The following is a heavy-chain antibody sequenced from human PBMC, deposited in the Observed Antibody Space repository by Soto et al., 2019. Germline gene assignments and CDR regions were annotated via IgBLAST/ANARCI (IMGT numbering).Heavy chain of an antibody. V-gene: IGHV5-51*01. D-gene: IGHD3-10*01. Sequence: PGESLKISFKGSGYSFTSYWIGWVRQMPGKCLEWMGIIYPGDSDTRYSPSFQGQVTISADKSISTAYLQWSSLKASDTAMYYCARLPRTYYYGSGSYTPFDIWGQGTMVTVSS. CDR3: ARLPRTYYYGSGSYTPFDI. CDR2: IYPGDSDT. CDR1: GYSFTSYW. J-gene: IGHJ3*02.